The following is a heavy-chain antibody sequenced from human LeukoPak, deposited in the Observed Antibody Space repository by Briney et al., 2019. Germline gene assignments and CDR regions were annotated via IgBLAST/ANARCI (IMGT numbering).Heavy chain of an antibody. CDR1: GGSISPYY. D-gene: IGHD6-13*01. Sequence: SETLSLTCTVSGGSISPYYWSWIRQPPGKGLEYIGYIYYSGSTNYNPSLKSRVTISLDTSKNQFSLKLSSVTAADTAVYYCARDRAAAGTGGFDYWGQGTLVTVSS. CDR3: ARDRAAAGTGGFDY. V-gene: IGHV4-59*01. J-gene: IGHJ4*02. CDR2: IYYSGST.